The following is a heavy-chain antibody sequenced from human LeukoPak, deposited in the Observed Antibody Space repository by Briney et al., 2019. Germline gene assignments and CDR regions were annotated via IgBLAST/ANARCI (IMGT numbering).Heavy chain of an antibody. D-gene: IGHD6-13*01. J-gene: IGHJ4*02. CDR3: ARDLPLFPRVAAAAKIFDY. V-gene: IGHV1-18*01. Sequence: GASVKVSCKASGYTFTSYGISWVRQAPGQGLEWMGWISAYNGNTNYAQKLQGRVTMTTDTSTSTAYMELRSLRSDDTAVYYCARDLPLFPRVAAAAKIFDYWGQGTLVTVSS. CDR1: GYTFTSYG. CDR2: ISAYNGNT.